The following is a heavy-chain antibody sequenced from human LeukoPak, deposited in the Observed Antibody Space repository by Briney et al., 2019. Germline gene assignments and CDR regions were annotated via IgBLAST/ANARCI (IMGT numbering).Heavy chain of an antibody. CDR1: GGSFSGYY. V-gene: IGHV4-34*01. CDR3: ARGRGVVVAVRILYYYYYMDV. Sequence: SETLSLTCAVYGGSFSGYYWSWIRQPPGKGLEWIGEINHSGNTNYNPSLKSRVTISVDTSKNQFSLKLSSVTATDTAVYYCARGRGVVVAVRILYYYYYMDVWGKGTTVTVSS. CDR2: INHSGNT. D-gene: IGHD2-15*01. J-gene: IGHJ6*03.